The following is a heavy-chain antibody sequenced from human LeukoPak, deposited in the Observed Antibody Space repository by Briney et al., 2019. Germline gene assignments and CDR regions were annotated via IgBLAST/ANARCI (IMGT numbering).Heavy chain of an antibody. CDR3: AGHHGYNYEDDAFDI. CDR2: ISGSGGST. Sequence: GGSLRLSCAASGFTFSSYGMSWVRQAPGKGLEWVSAISGSGGSTYYAASVKGRFTISRDISKNTLYLQLNSLRAEDTAVYYCAGHHGYNYEDDAFDIWGQGTMVTVSS. D-gene: IGHD5-24*01. CDR1: GFTFSSYG. J-gene: IGHJ3*02. V-gene: IGHV3-23*01.